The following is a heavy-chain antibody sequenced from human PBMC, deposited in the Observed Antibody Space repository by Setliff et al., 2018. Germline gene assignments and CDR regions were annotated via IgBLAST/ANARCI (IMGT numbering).Heavy chain of an antibody. D-gene: IGHD1-1*01. J-gene: IGHJ6*03. CDR2: VYSSVYSSGIT. Sequence: SETLSLTCTVSGDSISSGTYYWSWIRQPAGRGLEWVGRVYSSVYSSGITSYNPSLKSRVTISMDTSKNQFSLGLTSVTAADTAVYYCARESAGDESVRHLYYTDVWGRGTTVTVSS. CDR3: ARESAGDESVRHLYYTDV. V-gene: IGHV4-61*02. CDR1: GDSISSGTYY.